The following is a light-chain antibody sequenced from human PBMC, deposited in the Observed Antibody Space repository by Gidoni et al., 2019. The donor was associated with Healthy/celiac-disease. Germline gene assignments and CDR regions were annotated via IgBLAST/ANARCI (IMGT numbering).Light chain of an antibody. CDR2: AAS. J-gene: IGKJ1*01. V-gene: IGKV1-39*01. CDR1: QSISSY. CDR3: QQSYSTPRT. Sequence: IQMTQSPSSLSASVGDRVTITCRASQSISSYLNWYQQKPGKAPKLLIYAASSLQSGVPSRFSCSGSGTDFTLTISSLQPEDFATYYCQQSYSTPRTFGQGTKLEIK.